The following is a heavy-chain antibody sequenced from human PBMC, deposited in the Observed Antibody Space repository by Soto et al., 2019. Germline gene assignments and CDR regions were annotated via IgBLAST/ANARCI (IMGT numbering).Heavy chain of an antibody. V-gene: IGHV4-39*02. D-gene: IGHD2-15*01. Sequence: QLQLQESGPGLVKPSETLSLTCTVSGGSITSSSYYWGWIRQPPGKGLEWIGSIYYSGNTYYTPSLKSRVTISVDTSQTQFSLKLSSVTAADTAVYYCAREGGRYCSGGSCQVDYWGQGTLVTVSS. J-gene: IGHJ4*02. CDR3: AREGGRYCSGGSCQVDY. CDR2: IYYSGNT. CDR1: GGSITSSSYY.